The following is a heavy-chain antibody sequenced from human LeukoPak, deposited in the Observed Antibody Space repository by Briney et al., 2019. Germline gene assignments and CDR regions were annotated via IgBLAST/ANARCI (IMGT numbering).Heavy chain of an antibody. J-gene: IGHJ3*01. D-gene: IGHD2-2*03. CDR2: INRSGGK. CDR1: GFAFSTYD. Sequence: PGGSLRLSCVASGFAFSTYDMQWVRQAPGKGLEWVSGINRSGGKYYTDSVKGRFTISRDNSKSTLYLEMNSLRAHDTAVYYCAQGGYFAFDFWGQGTMVTVSS. CDR3: AQGGYFAFDF. V-gene: IGHV3-23*01.